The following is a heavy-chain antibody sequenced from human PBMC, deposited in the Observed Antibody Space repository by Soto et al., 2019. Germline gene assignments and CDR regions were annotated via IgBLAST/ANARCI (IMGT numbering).Heavy chain of an antibody. J-gene: IGHJ6*03. CDR3: ARGAGTIYKEYYMDV. CDR2: IKQDGSEK. D-gene: IGHD3-9*01. CDR1: GFTFSSYW. Sequence: GGSLRLSCAASGFTFSSYWMSWVRQAPGKGLEWVANIKQDGSEKYYVDSVKGRFTISRDNAKNSLYLQMNSLRAEDTAVYYCARGAGTIYKEYYMDVWGKGTTVTVSS. V-gene: IGHV3-7*01.